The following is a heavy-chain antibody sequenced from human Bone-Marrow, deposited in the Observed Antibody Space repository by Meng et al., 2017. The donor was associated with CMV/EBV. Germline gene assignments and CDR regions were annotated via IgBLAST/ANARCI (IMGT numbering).Heavy chain of an antibody. J-gene: IGHJ6*02. CDR2: SIPMFATT. D-gene: IGHD6-6*01. Sequence: SVKVSCKASGGTFSSYAISWVRQAPGQGLEWMGGSIPMFATTNYAQKFQGRVTITTDESTRSVYMELGSLRSEDTAVYYCARGDIAARRTIYYYMTDIWGQGTTVTVSS. CDR1: GGTFSSYA. CDR3: ARGDIAARRTIYYYMTDI. V-gene: IGHV1-69*05.